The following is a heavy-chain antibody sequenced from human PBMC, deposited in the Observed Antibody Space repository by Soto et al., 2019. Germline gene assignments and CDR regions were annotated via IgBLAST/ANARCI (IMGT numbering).Heavy chain of an antibody. D-gene: IGHD2-8*01. V-gene: IGHV3-73*01. CDR2: IRSKANSYAT. J-gene: IGHJ6*03. Sequence: EVQLVESGGGLVQPGGSLKLSCAASGFTFSGSAMHWVRQASGKGLEWVGRIRSKANSYATAYAASVKGRFTISRDDSKNTAYLQMNSLKTEDTAVYYCTETNYYDDYMDVWGKGTTVTVSS. CDR1: GFTFSGSA. CDR3: TETNYYDDYMDV.